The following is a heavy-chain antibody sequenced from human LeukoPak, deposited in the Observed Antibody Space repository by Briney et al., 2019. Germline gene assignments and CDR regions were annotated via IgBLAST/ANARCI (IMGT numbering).Heavy chain of an antibody. J-gene: IGHJ4*02. Sequence: SETLSLTCTVSGGSISSDDYWWGWIRQPPGRGLEWIGTIFYSGTTYYNPSLKSRVTISVETSKNQFSLKLISVTAADTAVYYCAKGFYIVEVPAAHPYFDYWGQGTLVTVSS. CDR3: AKGFYIVEVPAAHPYFDY. CDR2: IFYSGTT. D-gene: IGHD2-2*01. CDR1: GGSISSDDYW. V-gene: IGHV4-39*01.